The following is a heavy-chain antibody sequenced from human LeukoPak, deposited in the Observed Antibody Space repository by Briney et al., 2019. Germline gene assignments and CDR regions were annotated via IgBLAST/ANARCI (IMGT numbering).Heavy chain of an antibody. J-gene: IGHJ4*02. CDR1: GFTFSNYA. Sequence: PGGSLRLSCSASGFTFSNYAMHWVRPAPGKGLEHVSAISSNGGSTYYADSVTGRYTISRDNSKNTLYLQMSSLRAEDTAVYYCVKHFDYWGQGTLVTVSS. CDR3: VKHFDY. CDR2: ISSNGGST. V-gene: IGHV3-64D*06.